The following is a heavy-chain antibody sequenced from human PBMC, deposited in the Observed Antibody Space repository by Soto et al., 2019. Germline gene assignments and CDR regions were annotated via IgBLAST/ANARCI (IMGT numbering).Heavy chain of an antibody. Sequence: ASVKVSCKASGYTFTSYYMHWVRQAPGQGLEWMGIINPSGGSTSYAQKFQGRVTMTRDTSTSAVYMELSSLRSEDTAVYYCARDGYSYGPSIYYYYGMDVWGQGTTVTVSS. V-gene: IGHV1-46*01. CDR3: ARDGYSYGPSIYYYYGMDV. J-gene: IGHJ6*02. CDR1: GYTFTSYY. D-gene: IGHD5-18*01. CDR2: INPSGGST.